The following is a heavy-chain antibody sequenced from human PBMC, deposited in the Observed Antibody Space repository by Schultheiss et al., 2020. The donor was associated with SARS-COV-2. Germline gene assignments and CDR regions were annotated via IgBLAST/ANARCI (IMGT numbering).Heavy chain of an antibody. V-gene: IGHV3-9*01. Sequence: GGSLRLSCAASGFTFSSYAMHWVRQAPGKGLEWVSGISWNSGSIGYADPVKGRFTISRDNAKNSLYLQMNSLRAEDTALYYCAKDSSGWYGGTDYWGQGTLVTVSS. J-gene: IGHJ4*02. D-gene: IGHD6-19*01. CDR2: ISWNSGSI. CDR1: GFTFSSYA. CDR3: AKDSSGWYGGTDY.